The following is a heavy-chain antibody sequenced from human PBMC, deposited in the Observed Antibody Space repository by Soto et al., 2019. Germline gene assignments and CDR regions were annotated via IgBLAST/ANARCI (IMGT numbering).Heavy chain of an antibody. Sequence: GGSLRHSCAASGLTFDDYAMHWVRQATGKGLEWVSGISWNSGSIGYADSVKGRFTISRDNAKNSLYLQMNSLRAEDTALYYCAKDRAGLTGYQYYYYYYMDVWGKGTTVTVSS. CDR2: ISWNSGSI. CDR1: GLTFDDYA. CDR3: AKDRAGLTGYQYYYYYYMDV. V-gene: IGHV3-9*01. D-gene: IGHD3-9*01. J-gene: IGHJ6*03.